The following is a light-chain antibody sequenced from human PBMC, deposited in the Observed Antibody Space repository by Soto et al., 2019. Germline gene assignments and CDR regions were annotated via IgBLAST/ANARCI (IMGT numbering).Light chain of an antibody. V-gene: IGKV1-17*01. CDR3: LQHNSYPWT. J-gene: IGKJ1*01. Sequence: DXXXXQSXSXLSXXXXXRVTXXCRASQGIRNDLGWYQQKPGKAPKRLIYAASSLQSGVPSRFSGSGSGTEFTLTISSLQPEDFATYYCLQHNSYPWTFGQGTKVEIK. CDR2: AAS. CDR1: QGIRND.